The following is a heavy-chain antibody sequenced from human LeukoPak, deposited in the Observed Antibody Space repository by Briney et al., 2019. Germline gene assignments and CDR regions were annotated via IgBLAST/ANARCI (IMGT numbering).Heavy chain of an antibody. J-gene: IGHJ4*02. CDR3: TRDADSLD. V-gene: IGHV3-53*01. Sequence: GGSLGLSCAASGFTVSDDCMTWVRQAPGKGLEWVSLIYSGGDSYYADSVMGRFTISRDNSKNTLYLQMNSLRADDTAVHYCTRDADSLDWGQGTLVTVSS. CDR1: GFTVSDDC. D-gene: IGHD3-22*01. CDR2: IYSGGDS.